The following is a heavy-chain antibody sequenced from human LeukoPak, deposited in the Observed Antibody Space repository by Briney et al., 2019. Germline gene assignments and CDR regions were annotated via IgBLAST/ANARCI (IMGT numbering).Heavy chain of an antibody. J-gene: IGHJ6*02. CDR2: VHHSPSA. CDR1: GGPISSSDYY. Sequence: SETLSLTCSVSGGPISSSDYYWSCIRQYPGKGLESVGYVHHSPSASYNPSLKSRVTISGDTSKNQFSLKLSSVTAADTAVYYCARDRVTVAGRDYSYYYGLDVWGQGTAVTVSS. CDR3: ARDRVTVAGRDYSYYYGLDV. D-gene: IGHD6-19*01. V-gene: IGHV4-31*03.